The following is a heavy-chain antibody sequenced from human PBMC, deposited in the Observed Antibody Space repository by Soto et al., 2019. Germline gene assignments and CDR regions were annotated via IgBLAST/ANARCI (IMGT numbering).Heavy chain of an antibody. D-gene: IGHD3-3*01. CDR2: IDPSDSYT. CDR1: GYSFTSYW. Sequence: GESLKISCKGSGYSFTSYWISWVRQMPGKGLEWMGRIDPSDSYTNYSPSFQGHVTISADKSISTAYLQWSSLKASDTAMYYCARLWAAHGAFLEWLSTSYYYGMDVWGQGTTVTVSS. J-gene: IGHJ6*02. V-gene: IGHV5-10-1*01. CDR3: ARLWAAHGAFLEWLSTSYYYGMDV.